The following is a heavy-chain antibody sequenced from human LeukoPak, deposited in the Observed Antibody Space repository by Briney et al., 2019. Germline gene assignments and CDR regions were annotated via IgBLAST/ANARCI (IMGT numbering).Heavy chain of an antibody. J-gene: IGHJ6*03. D-gene: IGHD6-13*01. Sequence: GGSLRLSCAASGFTFSSYWMSWVRQAPGKGLEWVANIKEDESEKYYVDSVKGRFAISRDNAKNSLYLQMNSLRAEDTAVYYCARDLRSSSWYEDYYYYYYMDVWGKGTTVTVSS. CDR1: GFTFSSYW. CDR2: IKEDESEK. CDR3: ARDLRSSSWYEDYYYYYYMDV. V-gene: IGHV3-7*01.